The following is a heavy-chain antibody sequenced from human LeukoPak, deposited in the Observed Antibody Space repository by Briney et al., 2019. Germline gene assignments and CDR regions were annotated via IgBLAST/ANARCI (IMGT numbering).Heavy chain of an antibody. CDR2: ISAGGGNT. J-gene: IGHJ4*02. CDR1: GFTFSNYA. Sequence: PGGSLRLSCAASGFTFSNYAMTWVRQAPGKGLEWVAAISAGGGNTYYADFVKGRLIVSRDNSKNTLYLQMNGLRAEDTALYYRAKDRSAIITWSGYWGQGTLVTVSS. D-gene: IGHD3-22*01. CDR3: AKDRSAIITWSGY. V-gene: IGHV3-23*01.